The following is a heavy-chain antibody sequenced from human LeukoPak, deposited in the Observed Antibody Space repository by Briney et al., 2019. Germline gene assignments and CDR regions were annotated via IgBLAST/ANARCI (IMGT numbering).Heavy chain of an antibody. V-gene: IGHV3-74*01. CDR1: GFTFSSYW. CDR3: ARSATGAYFDY. J-gene: IGHJ4*02. D-gene: IGHD4/OR15-4a*01. CDR2: INGDGSST. Sequence: GGSLRLSCAASGFTFSSYWMHWVRQAPGKGLVWVSRINGDGSSTTYADSVKGRFTFSRDNAKNTLYLRMNSLRAEDTAMYYCARSATGAYFDYWGQGTLVTVSS.